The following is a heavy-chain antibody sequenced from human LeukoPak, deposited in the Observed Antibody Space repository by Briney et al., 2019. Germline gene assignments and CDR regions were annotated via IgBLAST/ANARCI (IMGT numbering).Heavy chain of an antibody. D-gene: IGHD6-13*01. V-gene: IGHV3-64*01. CDR2: ISSNGGST. Sequence: GGSLRLSCAASGFTFSSYAMHWVRQAPGKGLEYVSAISSNGGSTYYANSVKGRFTISRDNSKNTLYLQMNSLRAEDTAVYYCARDLEVAAAGTGGYWGQGTLVTVSS. CDR1: GFTFSSYA. CDR3: ARDLEVAAAGTGGY. J-gene: IGHJ4*02.